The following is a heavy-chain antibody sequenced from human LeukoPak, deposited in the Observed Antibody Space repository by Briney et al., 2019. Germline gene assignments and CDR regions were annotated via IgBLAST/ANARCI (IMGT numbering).Heavy chain of an antibody. CDR2: ISYDGSNK. D-gene: IGHD1-26*01. CDR1: GFTFSSYW. CDR3: ARRMRGSYFNFDY. J-gene: IGHJ4*02. Sequence: GGSLRLSCAASGFTFSSYWMSWVRQAPGKGLEWVAVISYDGSNKYYADSVKGRFTISRDNAKNSLYLQMNSLRAEDTAVYYCARRMRGSYFNFDYWGQGTLVTVSS. V-gene: IGHV3-30*03.